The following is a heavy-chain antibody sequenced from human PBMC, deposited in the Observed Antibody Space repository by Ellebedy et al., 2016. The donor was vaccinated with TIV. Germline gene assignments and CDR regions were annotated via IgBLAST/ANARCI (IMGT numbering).Heavy chain of an antibody. CDR3: ARGHFDGSHYWPPGE. J-gene: IGHJ4*02. CDR1: GGSISDSVFY. V-gene: IGHV4-39*07. Sequence: MPSETLSLTCTVSGGSISDSVFYWGWIRQPPGKGLECIATIYYTGSTNYNPSLKSRVAISLDTSANQFSLKLSSVTAADTAVYFCARGHFDGSHYWPPGEWGQGTLVTVSS. D-gene: IGHD3-9*01. CDR2: IYYTGST.